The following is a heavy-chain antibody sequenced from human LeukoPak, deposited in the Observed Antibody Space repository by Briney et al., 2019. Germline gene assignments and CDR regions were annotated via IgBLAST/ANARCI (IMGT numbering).Heavy chain of an antibody. J-gene: IGHJ4*02. V-gene: IGHV1-2*02. CDR2: INPNSGGT. D-gene: IGHD6-19*01. CDR3: ARGPGIAVADYYFDY. CDR1: GYTFSGYY. Sequence: ASVKVSCKASGYTFSGYYRHWVRQAPGQGLEWMGWINPNSGGTNYAQKFQGRVTMTRDTSISTAYMELSRLRSDDTAVYYCARGPGIAVADYYFDYWGQGTLVTVSS.